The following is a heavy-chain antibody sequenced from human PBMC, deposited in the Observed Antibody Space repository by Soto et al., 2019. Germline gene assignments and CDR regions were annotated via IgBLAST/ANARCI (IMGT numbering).Heavy chain of an antibody. D-gene: IGHD3-10*01. CDR3: TSLMVRGVMWLDY. J-gene: IGHJ4*02. CDR2: INQDGSEK. V-gene: IGHV3-7*05. Sequence: GGSLRLSCAASGFSFSSYSMSWVRQAPGKGLEWVANINQDGSEKYYVDSVKGRFIISRDNAENSLYLQMSSLSAEDLVLFYCTSLMVRGVMWLDYWGQGALVTVSS. CDR1: GFSFSSYS.